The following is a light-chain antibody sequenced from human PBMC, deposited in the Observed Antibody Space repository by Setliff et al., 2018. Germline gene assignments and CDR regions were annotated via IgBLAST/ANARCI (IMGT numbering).Light chain of an antibody. CDR2: DVT. J-gene: IGLJ1*01. Sequence: QSVLAQPAAVSRSPGQSITISCTGTSSDVGGYDYVSWYQQHPGKAPKLIIYDVTKRPSGVSSRFSGSKSGNTASLTISGLQAEDEADYFCSSYKNTNKKVFGTGTKVTV. CDR1: SSDVGGYDY. CDR3: SSYKNTNKKV. V-gene: IGLV2-14*01.